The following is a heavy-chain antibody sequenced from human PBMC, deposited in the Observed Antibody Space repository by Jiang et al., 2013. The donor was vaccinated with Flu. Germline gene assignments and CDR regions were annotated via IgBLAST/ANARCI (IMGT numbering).Heavy chain of an antibody. J-gene: IGHJ4*02. CDR1: GGSISSSSHY. D-gene: IGHD1-26*01. CDR2: IYYSGSS. CDR3: ARQGWELRDY. Sequence: SGGSISSSSHYWGWIRPGPQGRDVEWIGSIYYSGSSYYNPSLKSRVTISVDTSKNQFSLNLSSVTAADTAVYYCARQGWELRDYWGRGTLVTVSS. V-gene: IGHV4-39*01.